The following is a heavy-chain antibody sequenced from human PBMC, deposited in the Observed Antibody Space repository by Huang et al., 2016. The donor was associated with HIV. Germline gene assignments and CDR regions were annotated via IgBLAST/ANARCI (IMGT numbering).Heavy chain of an antibody. CDR1: VGTFSSYA. CDR2: IIPSFDTA. V-gene: IGHV1-69*18. Sequence: QVQLMQSGAEVKKPGSSVKVSCKASVGTFSSYANSGARQAPGEGLEWMGRIIPSFDTANYAQKFQGRATITADESTGTAYMELSSLRSEDTAIYYCARDLNGDFDYWGQGTLVTVSS. J-gene: IGHJ4*02. D-gene: IGHD1-1*01. CDR3: ARDLNGDFDY.